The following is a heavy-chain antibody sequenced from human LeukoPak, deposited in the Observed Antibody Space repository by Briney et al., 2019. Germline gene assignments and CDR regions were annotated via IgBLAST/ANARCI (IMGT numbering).Heavy chain of an antibody. CDR3: AMPGVRSAHPFHY. J-gene: IGHJ4*02. V-gene: IGHV3-21*01. D-gene: IGHD3-10*01. CDR1: GFTFTMFS. Sequence: GGSLRLSCAASGFTFTMFSMNWVRQAPGKGLEWVSSISSSSSYIYYADSVKGRFTISRDNAKNSLYLQMNSLRAEDTAVYYCAMPGVRSAHPFHYWGQGTLVTVSS. CDR2: ISSSSSYI.